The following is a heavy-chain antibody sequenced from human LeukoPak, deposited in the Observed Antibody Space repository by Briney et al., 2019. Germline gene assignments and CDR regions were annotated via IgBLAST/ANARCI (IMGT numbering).Heavy chain of an antibody. CDR1: GYSITSGYY. CDR3: VRDVPSGYDDY. V-gene: IGHV4-38-2*02. D-gene: IGHD5-12*01. CDR2: INHSGST. J-gene: IGHJ4*02. Sequence: SETLSLTCAVSGYSITSGYYWGWIRQPPGKGLEWIGSINHSGSTYYNPSLKSRVTISVDTSTNQFSLNLNSVTAADTAVYYCVRDVPSGYDDYWGQGILVTVSS.